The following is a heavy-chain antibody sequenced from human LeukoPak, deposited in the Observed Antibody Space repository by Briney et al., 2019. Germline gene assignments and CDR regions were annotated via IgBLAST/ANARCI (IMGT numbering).Heavy chain of an antibody. CDR3: ARGGGGVSGSGNFYFEY. D-gene: IGHD3-10*01. CDR1: GGTFNNYA. V-gene: IGHV1-69*13. J-gene: IGHJ4*02. CDR2: LILMFGTA. Sequence: GASVTVSCTASGGTFNNYAISWVRQAPGQGLEWTGGLILMFGTASYAQKFQGRVTITADESTSPAYMELSSLRSEAPPVFYCARGGGGVSGSGNFYFEYWGQGTLVTVSS.